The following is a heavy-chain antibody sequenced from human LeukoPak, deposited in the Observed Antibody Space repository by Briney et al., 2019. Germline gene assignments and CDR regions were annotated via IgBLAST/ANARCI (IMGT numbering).Heavy chain of an antibody. Sequence: SETLSLTCAVYGGSFSGYYWSWIRQPPGKGLEWIGEINHSGSTNYNPSLKSRVTISVDTSKKQFSLKLSSVTAADTAMFYCARGGRYSGSYPIRGQGTMVTVSS. CDR1: GGSFSGYY. CDR3: ARGGRYSGSYPI. V-gene: IGHV4-34*01. J-gene: IGHJ3*02. CDR2: INHSGST. D-gene: IGHD1-26*01.